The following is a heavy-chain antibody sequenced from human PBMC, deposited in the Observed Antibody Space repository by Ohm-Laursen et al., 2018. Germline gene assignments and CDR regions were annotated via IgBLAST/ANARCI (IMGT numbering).Heavy chain of an antibody. V-gene: IGHV3-30*18. Sequence: RSLRLSCAASGFTFSSYGMHWVRQAPGKGLEWVAVISYDGSNKYYADSVKGRFTISRDNSKNTLYLQMNSLRAEGTAVYYCAKGFWSGYYFDYWGQGTLVTVSS. J-gene: IGHJ4*02. CDR2: ISYDGSNK. CDR3: AKGFWSGYYFDY. D-gene: IGHD3-3*01. CDR1: GFTFSSYG.